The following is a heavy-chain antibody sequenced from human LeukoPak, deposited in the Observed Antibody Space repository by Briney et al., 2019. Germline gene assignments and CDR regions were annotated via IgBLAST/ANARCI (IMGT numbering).Heavy chain of an antibody. CDR1: GVTFSAYA. Sequence: RGSLRLSCTASGVTFSAYAMMWVRQAPGKGPEWVSAIRGGGTSEFYADSVKGRFRISRDNSKDTLFLQMNSLRAEDTAVYYCARGPKGDYIGAFDMWGPGTMVTVSS. J-gene: IGHJ3*02. CDR3: ARGPKGDYIGAFDM. V-gene: IGHV3-23*01. D-gene: IGHD4-17*01. CDR2: IRGGGTSE.